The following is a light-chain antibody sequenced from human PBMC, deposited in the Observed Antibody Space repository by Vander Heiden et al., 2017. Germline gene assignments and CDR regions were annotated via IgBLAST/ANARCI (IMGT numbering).Light chain of an antibody. CDR3: CSYAGSYTYVV. CDR1: SSDVGGYNY. CDR2: DVS. J-gene: IGLJ2*01. Sequence: QSALTQPRSVSGSPGQSVTISCTGTSSDVGGYNYVSWSQQHPGEAPKLMIYDVSKRPAGVPDRFSGSKSGNTASLTISGLQAEDEADYYCCSYAGSYTYVVFGGGTKLTVL. V-gene: IGLV2-11*01.